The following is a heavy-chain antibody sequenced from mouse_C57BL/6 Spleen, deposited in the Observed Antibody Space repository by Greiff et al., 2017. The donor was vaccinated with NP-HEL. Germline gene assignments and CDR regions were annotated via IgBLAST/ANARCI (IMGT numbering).Heavy chain of an antibody. Sequence: VKLMESDAELVKPGASVKISCKVSGYTFTDHTIHWMKQRPEQGLEWIGYIYPRDGSTKYNEKFKGKATLTADKSSSTAYMQLNSLTSEDSAVYFCAKDYGSSYGYYFDYWGQGTTLTVSS. V-gene: IGHV1-78*01. CDR2: IYPRDGST. CDR3: AKDYGSSYGYYFDY. J-gene: IGHJ2*01. CDR1: GYTFTDHT. D-gene: IGHD1-1*01.